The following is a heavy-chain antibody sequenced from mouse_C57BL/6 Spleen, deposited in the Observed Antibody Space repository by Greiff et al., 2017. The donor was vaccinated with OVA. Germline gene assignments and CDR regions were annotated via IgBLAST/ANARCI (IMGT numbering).Heavy chain of an antibody. J-gene: IGHJ2*01. Sequence: EVKLVESGPGLVKPSQSLSLTCSVTGYSITSGYYWNWIRQFPGNKLEWMGYISYDGSNNYNPSLKNRISITRDTSKNQFFLKLNSVTTEDTATYCGARAFYDGYRYFDYWGQGTTLTVSS. V-gene: IGHV3-6*01. CDR2: ISYDGSN. CDR3: ARAFYDGYRYFDY. CDR1: GYSITSGYY. D-gene: IGHD2-3*01.